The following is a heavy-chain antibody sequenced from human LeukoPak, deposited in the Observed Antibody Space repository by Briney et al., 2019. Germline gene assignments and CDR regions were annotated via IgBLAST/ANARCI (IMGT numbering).Heavy chain of an antibody. D-gene: IGHD2-15*01. CDR3: AKDPIGYCGGGSCPPRYFQH. V-gene: IGHV1-2*02. J-gene: IGHJ1*01. CDR1: GYTFTGYY. CDR2: INPNSGGT. Sequence: ASVKVSCKASGYTFTGYYMHWVRQAPGQGLEWMGWINPNSGGTNYAQKFQGRVTMTRDTSISTAYMELSRLRSDDTAVYYCAKDPIGYCGGGSCPPRYFQHWGQGTLVTVSS.